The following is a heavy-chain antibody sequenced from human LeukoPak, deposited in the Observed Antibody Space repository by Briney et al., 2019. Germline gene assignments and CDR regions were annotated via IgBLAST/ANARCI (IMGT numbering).Heavy chain of an antibody. Sequence: SETLSLTCTVSGGSISSYYWSWIRQPPGKGLEWIGYIYYSGSTNYNPSLKSRVTISVDTSKNQFSLKLSSVTAADTAVYYCARDLGTRMDVWGQGTTVTVSS. J-gene: IGHJ6*02. CDR3: ARDLGTRMDV. CDR2: IYYSGST. D-gene: IGHD1-1*01. CDR1: GGSISSYY. V-gene: IGHV4-59*12.